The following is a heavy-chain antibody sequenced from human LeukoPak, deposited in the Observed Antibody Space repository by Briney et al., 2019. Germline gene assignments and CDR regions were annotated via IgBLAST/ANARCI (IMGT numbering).Heavy chain of an antibody. CDR2: IIPIFVTA. CDR1: RGTFTSYA. CDR3: ARDLEVVAATYLGYYYGMDV. Sequence: ASVKVSSKASRGTFTSYAISWVRPGPGQGLEWRGGIIPIFVTANYAQKFQGRVTITADESTSTAYMELSSLRSEDTAVYYCARDLEVVAATYLGYYYGMDVWGQGTTVTVSS. D-gene: IGHD2-15*01. J-gene: IGHJ6*02. V-gene: IGHV1-69*13.